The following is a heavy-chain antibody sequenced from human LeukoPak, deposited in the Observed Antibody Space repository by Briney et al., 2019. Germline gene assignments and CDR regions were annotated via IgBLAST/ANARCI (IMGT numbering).Heavy chain of an antibody. V-gene: IGHV3-30*02. J-gene: IGHJ3*02. Sequence: GGSLRLSCAASGFTFSSSGMHWVRQTPGKWLEWVAFIRYDGSEKSYADSVKGRFTISRDNSKNTVHLQINSLRAEDTAVYYCAKPGNGAYDIWGQGTMVTVSS. CDR1: GFTFSSSG. CDR2: IRYDGSEK. D-gene: IGHD1-1*01. CDR3: AKPGNGAYDI.